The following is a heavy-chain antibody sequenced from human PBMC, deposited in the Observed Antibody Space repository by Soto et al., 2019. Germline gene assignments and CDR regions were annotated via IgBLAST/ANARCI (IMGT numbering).Heavy chain of an antibody. CDR2: IYWDDDK. CDR3: AHRGYMYGNWDHGYFDY. V-gene: IGHV2-5*02. Sequence: QITLKESGPTRVRPTQTLALTCTFSGFSLTTSGVGVGWIRKTPGKALEWLAVIYWDDDKRYSPSLKSRLTITQNTANNRVVLTMAEMDPVDTATYFCAHRGYMYGNWDHGYFDYWGQGTLVTVSS. CDR1: GFSLTTSGVG. D-gene: IGHD5-18*01. J-gene: IGHJ4*02.